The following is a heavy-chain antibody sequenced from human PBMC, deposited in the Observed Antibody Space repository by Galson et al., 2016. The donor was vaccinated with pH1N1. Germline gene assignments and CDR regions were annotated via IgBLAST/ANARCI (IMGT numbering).Heavy chain of an antibody. J-gene: IGHJ2*01. CDR1: GFIFSDYW. V-gene: IGHV3-7*01. CDR2: IRQDGGEK. Sequence: SLRLSCAASGFIFSDYWMQWVRQAPGKGLEWVANIRQDGGEKYYVDSVRGRFTISRDNAKNSLYLQMNSLRAEDTAVYYCARRYFDLWGRGTLVTVSS. CDR3: ARRYFDL.